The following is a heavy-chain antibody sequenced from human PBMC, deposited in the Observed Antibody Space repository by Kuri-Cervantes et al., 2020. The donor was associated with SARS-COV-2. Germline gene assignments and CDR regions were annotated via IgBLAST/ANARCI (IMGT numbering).Heavy chain of an antibody. D-gene: IGHD3-3*01. CDR1: GFTFSSYD. CDR2: IGTAGDT. J-gene: IGHJ6*02. Sequence: GESLKISCAASGFTFSSYDMHWVRQATGKGLEWVSAIGTAGDTYYPGSVKGRFTISREHAKNSLYLQMNSLRAEDTAVYYCAREYYDFWSGYYYGMDVWGQGTTVTVSS. V-gene: IGHV3-13*01. CDR3: AREYYDFWSGYYYGMDV.